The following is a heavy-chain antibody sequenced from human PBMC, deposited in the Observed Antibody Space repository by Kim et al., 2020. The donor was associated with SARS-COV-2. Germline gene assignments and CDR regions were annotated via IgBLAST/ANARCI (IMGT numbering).Heavy chain of an antibody. CDR3: ATWGTGPMGY. V-gene: IGHV4-59*01. Sequence: RTNSTPPLKSRVTISVDTSKNQFSLKLSSVTAADTAVYYCATWGTGPMGYWGQGTLVTVSS. D-gene: IGHD2-8*02. CDR2: RT. J-gene: IGHJ4*02.